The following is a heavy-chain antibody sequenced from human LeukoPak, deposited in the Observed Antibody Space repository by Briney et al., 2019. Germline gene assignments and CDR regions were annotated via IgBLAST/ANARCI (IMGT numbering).Heavy chain of an antibody. D-gene: IGHD1-26*01. V-gene: IGHV3-53*01. CDR3: ARSSGGSYLLFDY. CDR1: GFTVSSSY. Sequence: GGSLRLSCAASGFTVSSSYMSWVRQAPGKGPECVSVIYPGGTTYYADSVKGRFTISRDDSKNTLYLQMNSLRAEDTAVYYCARSSGGSYLLFDYWGQGTLVTVSS. J-gene: IGHJ4*02. CDR2: IYPGGTT.